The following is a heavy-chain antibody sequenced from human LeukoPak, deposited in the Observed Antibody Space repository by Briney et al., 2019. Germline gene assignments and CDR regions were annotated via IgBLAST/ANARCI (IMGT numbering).Heavy chain of an antibody. CDR3: AKSRITIFGVVTLDAFDI. CDR1: GFTFISYA. J-gene: IGHJ3*02. Sequence: TGGSLRLSCAASGFTFISYAMSWVRQAPGKGLEWVSAISGSGGSTYYADSVKGRFTISRDNSKNTLYLQMNSLRAEDTAVYYCAKSRITIFGVVTLDAFDIWGQGTMVTVSS. V-gene: IGHV3-23*01. CDR2: ISGSGGST. D-gene: IGHD3-3*01.